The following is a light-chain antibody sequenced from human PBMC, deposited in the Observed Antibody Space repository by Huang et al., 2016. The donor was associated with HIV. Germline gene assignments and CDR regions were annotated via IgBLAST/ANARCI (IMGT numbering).Light chain of an antibody. CDR2: GAS. CDR3: QQYNDWPPLT. Sequence: EIEMTQSPAILSVSPGERATLSCRASQSVNSDLAWYLQKPGQAPRLLIYGASTRAIGIPAKFNGTGSGTEFSLSISNLQSDDFGVDYCQQYNDWPPLTFGGGTKVEI. J-gene: IGKJ4*01. CDR1: QSVNSD. V-gene: IGKV3-15*01.